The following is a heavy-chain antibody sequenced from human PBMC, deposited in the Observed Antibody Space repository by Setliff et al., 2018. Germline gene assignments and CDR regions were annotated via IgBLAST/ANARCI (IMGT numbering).Heavy chain of an antibody. D-gene: IGHD2-15*01. CDR3: ARILGYCSGGSCYVPY. CDR1: GGSFSGYY. Sequence: SETLSLTCAVYGGSFSGYYWSWIRQPPGKGLEWIGEINHSGSTNYNPSPKSRVTISVDTSKNQFSLKLSSVTAADTAMYYCARILGYCSGGSCYVPYWGQGTLVTVSS. CDR2: INHSGST. J-gene: IGHJ4*02. V-gene: IGHV4-34*01.